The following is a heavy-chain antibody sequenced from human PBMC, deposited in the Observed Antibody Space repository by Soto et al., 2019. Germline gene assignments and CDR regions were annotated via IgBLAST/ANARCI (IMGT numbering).Heavy chain of an antibody. Sequence: EILSLTCAVSGYCISSGYYWGWIRQPPGKGLEWIGSIYHSGSTYYNPSLKSRVTISVDTSKNQFSLKLSSVTAADTAVYYCERVPTDYYGSGTFDYWGQGTLVTVSS. J-gene: IGHJ4*02. V-gene: IGHV4-38-2*01. CDR1: GYCISSGYY. CDR2: IYHSGST. CDR3: ERVPTDYYGSGTFDY. D-gene: IGHD3-10*01.